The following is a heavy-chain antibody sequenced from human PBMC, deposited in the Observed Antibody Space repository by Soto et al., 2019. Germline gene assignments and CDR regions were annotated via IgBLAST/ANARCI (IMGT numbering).Heavy chain of an antibody. CDR3: ARQRTTVVTQAYFDH. CDR1: SFSISSGYY. V-gene: IGHV4-38-2*01. D-gene: IGHD2-21*02. CDR2: IYYSGRT. J-gene: IGHJ4*02. Sequence: PSETLSLTCAVSSFSISSGYYWGWVRQPPGKGLEWIGSIYYSGRTYYNPSFKSRVTISIDTSKNQFSLKLSSVTATDTAVYYCARQRTTVVTQAYFDHWGQGALVTVSS.